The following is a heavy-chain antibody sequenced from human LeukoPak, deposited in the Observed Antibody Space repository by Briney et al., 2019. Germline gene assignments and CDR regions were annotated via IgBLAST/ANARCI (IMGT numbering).Heavy chain of an antibody. CDR3: AKGYDSSGYFYY. V-gene: IGHV3-23*01. CDR2: LSGSGRST. J-gene: IGHJ4*02. CDR1: AFTLRSYD. Sequence: GGSLRLSCTATAFTLRSYDVSWVRQVPGKGLEWVSALSGSGRSTYYADSVKGRFTISRDSSKNTLYLQMDSLRAEDTAVYYCAKGYDSSGYFYYWGQGTLITVSS. D-gene: IGHD3-22*01.